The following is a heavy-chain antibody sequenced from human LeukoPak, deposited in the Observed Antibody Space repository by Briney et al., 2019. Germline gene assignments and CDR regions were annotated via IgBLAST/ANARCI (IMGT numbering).Heavy chain of an antibody. CDR2: INHSGST. V-gene: IGHV4-34*01. CDR3: ARKAGYSYGRHYYYMDV. J-gene: IGHJ6*03. D-gene: IGHD5-18*01. CDR1: GGSFSGYY. Sequence: SETLSLTCAVYGGSFSGYYWSWIRQPPGKGLEWIGEINHSGSTNYNPSLKSRVTISVDTSKNQFSLKLSSVPAADTAVYYCARKAGYSYGRHYYYMDVWGKGTTVTVSS.